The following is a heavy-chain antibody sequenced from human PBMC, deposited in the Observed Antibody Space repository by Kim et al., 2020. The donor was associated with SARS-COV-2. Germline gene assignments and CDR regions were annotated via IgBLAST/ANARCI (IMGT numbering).Heavy chain of an antibody. CDR3: ARRGITFGGVIVSAAFDI. CDR2: INTNTGNP. J-gene: IGHJ3*02. D-gene: IGHD3-16*02. Sequence: ASVKVSCKASGYTFINYAMNWVRQAPGQGLEWMGWINTNTGNPTYAQGFTGRFVFSLDTSVNTAYLQISSLKAEDTAVYYCARRGITFGGVIVSAAFDIWGQGTMVTVSS. CDR1: GYTFINYA. V-gene: IGHV7-4-1*02.